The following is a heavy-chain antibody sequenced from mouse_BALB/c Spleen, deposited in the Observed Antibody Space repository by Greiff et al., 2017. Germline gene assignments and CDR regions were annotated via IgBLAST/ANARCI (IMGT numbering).Heavy chain of an antibody. CDR3: TAGYDGAWFAY. D-gene: IGHD2-2*01. Sequence: LQQSGSELVRPGASVKLSCKASGYTFTSYWMHWVKQRPGQGLEWIGNIYPGSGSTNYDEKFKSKATLTVDTSSSTAYMQLSSLTSEDSAVYYCTAGYDGAWFAYWGQGTLVTVSA. J-gene: IGHJ3*01. CDR2: IYPGSGST. CDR1: GYTFTSYW. V-gene: IGHV1S22*01.